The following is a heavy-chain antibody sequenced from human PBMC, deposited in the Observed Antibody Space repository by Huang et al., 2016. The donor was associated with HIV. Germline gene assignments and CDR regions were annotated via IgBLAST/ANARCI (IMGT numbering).Heavy chain of an antibody. Sequence: QLQLQESGPGLVRPSETLSLTCSVSGGSVNSGYYYWGWIRQPPGKGLEWLAGVFYGGNTFYNPSLKSRVSMSVDTSKKRFSLNLSSVTAADTAVYFCARLPFDYVWGTQRQTALDELDVWGQGTMVTVSS. J-gene: IGHJ3*01. CDR3: ARLPFDYVWGTQRQTALDELDV. V-gene: IGHV4-39*01. CDR1: GGSVNSGYYY. D-gene: IGHD3-16*01. CDR2: VFYGGNT.